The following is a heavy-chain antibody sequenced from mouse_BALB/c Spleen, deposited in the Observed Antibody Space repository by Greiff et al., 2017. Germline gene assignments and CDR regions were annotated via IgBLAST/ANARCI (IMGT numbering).Heavy chain of an antibody. CDR1: GYSFTSYW. D-gene: IGHD2-9*01. J-gene: IGHJ2*01. V-gene: IGHV1-5*01. CDR3: TKPYYGYDYFDY. CDR2: IYPGNSDT. Sequence: VQLKQSGTVLARPGASVKMSCKASGYSFTSYWMHWVKQRPGQGLEWIGAIYPGNSDTSYNQKFKGKAKLTAVTSASTAYMELSSLTNEDSAVYYCTKPYYGYDYFDYWGQGTTLTVSS.